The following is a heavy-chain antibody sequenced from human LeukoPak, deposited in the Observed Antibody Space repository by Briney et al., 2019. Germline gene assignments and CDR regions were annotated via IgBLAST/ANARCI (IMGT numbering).Heavy chain of an antibody. CDR2: ISWDGGST. Sequence: GGSLRLSCAASGFTFDDYTMHWVRQAPGKGLEWVSLISWDGGSTHYADSVKGRFTISRDNSKNSLYLQMNSLRTEDTALYYCAKARLYSGRGGFDYWGQGTLVTVSS. J-gene: IGHJ4*02. CDR3: AKARLYSGRGGFDY. CDR1: GFTFDDYT. D-gene: IGHD5-12*01. V-gene: IGHV3-43*01.